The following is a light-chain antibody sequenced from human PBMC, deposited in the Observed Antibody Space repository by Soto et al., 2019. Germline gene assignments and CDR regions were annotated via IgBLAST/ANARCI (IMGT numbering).Light chain of an antibody. CDR2: EVS. J-gene: IGLJ1*01. V-gene: IGLV2-14*01. Sequence: QSALTQPASVSGSPGQSITISCTGTSSDVGGYNYVSWYQQHPGKAPKLIIYEVSNRPSGVPNRFFGSKSGNTASLTISGLQAEDEAEYYCTSYTSSSTLDVFGTGTQLTVL. CDR1: SSDVGGYNY. CDR3: TSYTSSSTLDV.